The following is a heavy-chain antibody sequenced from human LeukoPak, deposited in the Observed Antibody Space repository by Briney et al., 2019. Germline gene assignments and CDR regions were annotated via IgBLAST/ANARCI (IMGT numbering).Heavy chain of an antibody. V-gene: IGHV3-74*01. J-gene: IGHJ3*02. CDR3: VLDLFSSFAFDI. D-gene: IGHD3/OR15-3a*01. CDR1: GFTFSRYW. Sequence: GGSLRLSCAASGFTFSRYWMHWVRQAPGKGLLWVSRINSDGNSTYYADSVKGRFTTSRDNAKNALHLQMNSLTAEDTAVYYCVLDLFSSFAFDIWGQGTMVTVSS. CDR2: INSDGNST.